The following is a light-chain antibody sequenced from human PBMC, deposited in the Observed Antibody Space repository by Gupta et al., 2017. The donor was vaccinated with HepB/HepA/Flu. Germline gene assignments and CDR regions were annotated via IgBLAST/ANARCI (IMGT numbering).Light chain of an antibody. CDR1: SEYSTYA. J-gene: IGLJ3*02. CDR2: LKSDGCH. Sequence: QLVLTQPPSASASLGASVKITCTLSSEYSTYATAWHQQQPEKGPRYLMTLKSDGCHNKGDEIPDRFSGSSSGAERYLTISSLQSEDEGDYYCQTWGTGFRVFGGGTKLTVL. V-gene: IGLV4-69*01. CDR3: QTWGTGFRV.